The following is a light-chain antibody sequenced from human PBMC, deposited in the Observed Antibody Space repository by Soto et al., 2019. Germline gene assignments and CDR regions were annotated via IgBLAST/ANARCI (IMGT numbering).Light chain of an antibody. CDR1: SSNIGAGYD. J-gene: IGLJ2*01. CDR2: GNS. CDR3: QSYDSSQVV. V-gene: IGLV1-40*01. Sequence: QSVLTQPPSVSGAPGQRVTISCTGSSSNIGAGYDVHWYQQLPGTAPKLLIYGNSNRPSGVPDRFSGSKSGTSASLAIPGLQAEDEADYYCQSYDSSQVVFGGGTKLTVL.